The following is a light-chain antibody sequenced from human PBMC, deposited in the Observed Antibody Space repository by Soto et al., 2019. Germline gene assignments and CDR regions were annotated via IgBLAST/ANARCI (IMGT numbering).Light chain of an antibody. V-gene: IGLV2-14*01. CDR3: SSYRSSSTLYV. CDR1: TSDVGGFHY. Sequence: QSALTQPASVSGSPGQSITISCTEITSDVGGFHYVSWYQQHPGKAPKLLIYEVNNRPSGVSHRFSGSKAGNTASLTISGLQPEDEAHYYCSSYRSSSTLYVFGSGTKVTVL. J-gene: IGLJ1*01. CDR2: EVN.